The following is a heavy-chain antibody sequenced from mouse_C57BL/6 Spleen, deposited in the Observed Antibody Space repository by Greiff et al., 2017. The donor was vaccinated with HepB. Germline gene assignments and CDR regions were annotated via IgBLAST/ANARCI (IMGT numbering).Heavy chain of an antibody. Sequence: QVQLKQPGAELVRPGSSVKLSCKASGYTFTSYWMDWVKQRPGQGLEWIGNIYPSDSETHYNQKFKDKATLTVDKSSSTAYMQLSSLTSEDSAVYYCARLGREGAMDYWGQGTSVTVSS. CDR1: GYTFTSYW. CDR2: IYPSDSET. D-gene: IGHD4-1*01. J-gene: IGHJ4*01. V-gene: IGHV1-61*01. CDR3: ARLGREGAMDY.